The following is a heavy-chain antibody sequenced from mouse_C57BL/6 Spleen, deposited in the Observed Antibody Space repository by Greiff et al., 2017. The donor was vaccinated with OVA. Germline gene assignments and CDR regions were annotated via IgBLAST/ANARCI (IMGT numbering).Heavy chain of an antibody. D-gene: IGHD2-5*01. CDR3: TRDEGAYYSNYDSFAD. Sequence: EVKLMESGEGLVKPGGSLKLSCAASGFTFSSYAMSWVRQTPEKRLEWVAYISSGGDYIYYADTVKGRFTISRDNARNTLYLQMSSLKSEDTAMYYGTRDEGAYYSNYDSFADWGQGTLVTVSA. J-gene: IGHJ3*01. CDR1: GFTFSSYA. V-gene: IGHV5-9-1*02. CDR2: ISSGGDYI.